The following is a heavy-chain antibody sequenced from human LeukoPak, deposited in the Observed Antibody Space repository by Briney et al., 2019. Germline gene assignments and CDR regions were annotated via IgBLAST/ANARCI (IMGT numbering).Heavy chain of an antibody. J-gene: IGHJ4*02. CDR3: ARSYSSSSRNFDY. V-gene: IGHV4-39*01. D-gene: IGHD6-6*01. CDR1: GGSISSSSYY. Sequence: SETLSLTCTVSGGSISSSSYYWGWIRQPPGKGLEWIGSIYYSGSTYYNPSLKSRVTISVDTSKNQFSLKLSSVTAADTAVYYCARSYSSSSRNFDYWGRGTLVTVSS. CDR2: IYYSGST.